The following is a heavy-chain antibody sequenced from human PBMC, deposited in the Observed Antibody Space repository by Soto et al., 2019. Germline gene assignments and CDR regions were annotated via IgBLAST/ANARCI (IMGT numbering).Heavy chain of an antibody. V-gene: IGHV4-59*08. CDR3: GRHLPGRVSGQGY. CDR2: ICYSGST. CDR1: GDSITNYC. Sequence: SETLSLTCTVSGDSITNYCWSWIRQPPEKGLEWIGQICYSGSTTYNPSLQSHVTISVDTSKNQFSLKLSSVTAADTAVYYCGRHLPGRVSGQGYWGQGTLVTVSS. D-gene: IGHD2-15*01. J-gene: IGHJ4*02.